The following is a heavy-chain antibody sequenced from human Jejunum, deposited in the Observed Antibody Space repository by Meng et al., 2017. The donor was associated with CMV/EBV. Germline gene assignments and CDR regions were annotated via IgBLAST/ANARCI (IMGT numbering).Heavy chain of an antibody. CDR3: ARGFSNGWLPFDY. CDR1: GDSSSNYA. Sequence: QLVQPGAGVKVQGSSGVVHCRCSGDSSSNYARRWVRQAHWQGLEWMGGIVAIFQTTSYAKRFQGRLTIRAEGATGTTYMELSSLPSEDTAVYFCARGFSNGWLPFDYWGQGTLVTVSS. J-gene: IGHJ4*02. D-gene: IGHD6-19*01. CDR2: IVAIFQTT. V-gene: IGHV1-69*01.